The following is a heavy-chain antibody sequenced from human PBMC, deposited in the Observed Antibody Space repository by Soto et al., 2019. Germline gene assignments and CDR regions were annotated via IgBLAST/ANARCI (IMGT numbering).Heavy chain of an antibody. J-gene: IGHJ4*02. CDR1: GGSISSYY. CDR2: IYYSGST. CDR3: ARREGEPYFEY. V-gene: IGHV4-59*04. Sequence: SETLSLTCTVSGGSISSYYWSWIRQPPGKGLEWIGYIYYSGSTYYNPSLKSRVTISVDTSKNQFSLKLSSVTAADTAVYYCARREGEPYFEYWGQGTLVTVSS. D-gene: IGHD3-16*01.